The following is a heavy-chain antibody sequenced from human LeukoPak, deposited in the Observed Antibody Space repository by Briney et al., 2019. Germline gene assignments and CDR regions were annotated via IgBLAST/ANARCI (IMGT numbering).Heavy chain of an antibody. D-gene: IGHD2-21*02. V-gene: IGHV3-74*01. CDR2: INTDGTIT. J-gene: IGHJ3*02. CDR3: ARDTLTADGAVDI. Sequence: GGSLRFSCAASAFTFSNYWMHWVRQAPGKGLVWVSRINTDGTITSYADSVKGRFTISRDNAKNTLYLQVNTLRAEDTAVYYCARDTLTADGAVDIWGQGTMVTVSS. CDR1: AFTFSNYW.